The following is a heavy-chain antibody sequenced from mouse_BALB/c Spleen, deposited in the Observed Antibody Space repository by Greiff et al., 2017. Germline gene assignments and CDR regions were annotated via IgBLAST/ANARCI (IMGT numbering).Heavy chain of an antibody. D-gene: IGHD2-4*01. V-gene: IGHV1S41*01. CDR3: ARDMINFDY. J-gene: IGHJ2*01. Sequence: DLVKPGASVKLSCKASGYTFTSYWINWIKQRPGQGLEWIGRIAPGSGSTYYNEMFKGKATLTSDKSSSTAYMELSSLTSEDSAVYYCARDMINFDYWGQGTTLTVSS. CDR1: GYTFTSYW. CDR2: IAPGSGST.